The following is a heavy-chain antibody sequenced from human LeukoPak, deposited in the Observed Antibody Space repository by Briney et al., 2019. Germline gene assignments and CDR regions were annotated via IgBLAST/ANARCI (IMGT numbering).Heavy chain of an antibody. V-gene: IGHV3-21*01. D-gene: IGHD4-17*01. CDR3: ARTYGDYKDDAFDI. J-gene: IGHJ3*02. CDR1: GFTFSSDS. CDR2: ISSSSTYI. Sequence: GGSLRLSCAASGFTFSSDSMNWVRQAPGQGLEWLSSISSSSTYIYYADSLKGRFTISRDIAKNSLYLQMNSLRADDTAVYYCARTYGDYKDDAFDIWGQGTMVTVSP.